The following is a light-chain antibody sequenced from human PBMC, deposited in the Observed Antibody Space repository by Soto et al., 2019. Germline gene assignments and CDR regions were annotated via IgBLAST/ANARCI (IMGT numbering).Light chain of an antibody. Sequence: QSALTQPASVSGSPGQSITISCTGTSSDVGSYNLVSWYQQHPGKAPKLMIYEGIKRPSGVSDRFSGSKSGNTASLTISGLQAEDEADYYCCSYAGSGSWVFGGGTKLTVL. V-gene: IGLV2-23*01. CDR3: CSYAGSGSWV. J-gene: IGLJ3*02. CDR2: EGI. CDR1: SSDVGSYNL.